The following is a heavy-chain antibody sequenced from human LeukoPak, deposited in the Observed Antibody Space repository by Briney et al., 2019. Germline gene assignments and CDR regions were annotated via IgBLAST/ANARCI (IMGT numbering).Heavy chain of an antibody. CDR1: GFTFSSYS. Sequence: PGGSLRLSCAASGFTFSSYSMNWVRQAPGKGLEWVSSISSSSSYIYYADSVKGRFTISRDNAKNSLYLQMNSLRAEDTAVYYCARVTQYDSSGYYHDYWGQGTLVTVSS. CDR2: ISSSSSYI. V-gene: IGHV3-21*04. D-gene: IGHD3-22*01. CDR3: ARVTQYDSSGYYHDY. J-gene: IGHJ4*02.